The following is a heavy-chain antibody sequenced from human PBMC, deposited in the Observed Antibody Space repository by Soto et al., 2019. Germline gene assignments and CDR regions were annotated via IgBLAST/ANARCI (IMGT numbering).Heavy chain of an antibody. V-gene: IGHV4-61*01. D-gene: IGHD6-19*01. CDR3: ARDRQWLVHNNWFDP. J-gene: IGHJ5*02. Sequence: QVQLQESGPGLVKPSETLSLTCTVSGGSVSSGSYYWSWIRQPPGKVLEWIGYSYYSGSTNYNPSLKSRVTISVDTSKNQFSLKLSSVTAADTAVYYCARDRQWLVHNNWFDPWGQGTLVTVSS. CDR2: SYYSGST. CDR1: GGSVSSGSYY.